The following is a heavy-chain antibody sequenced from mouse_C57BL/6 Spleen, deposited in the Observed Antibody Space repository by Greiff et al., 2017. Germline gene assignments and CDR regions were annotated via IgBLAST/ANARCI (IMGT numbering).Heavy chain of an antibody. V-gene: IGHV1-47*01. CDR2: FHPYNEDT. CDR1: GYTFTTYP. J-gene: IGHJ2*01. Sequence: QVQLKQSGAELVKPGASVKMSCTASGYTFTTYPIEWMKQNHGKSLEWIGNFHPYNEDTKYNEKLKGMTTLTVEKSSSTVYLKLSRLTTDDSAVYYWARHPRRRGFDDWGQGTTLTDSS. CDR3: ARHPRRRGFDD.